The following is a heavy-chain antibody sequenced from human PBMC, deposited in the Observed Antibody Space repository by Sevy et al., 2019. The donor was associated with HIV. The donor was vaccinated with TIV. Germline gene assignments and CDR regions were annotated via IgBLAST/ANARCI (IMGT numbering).Heavy chain of an antibody. D-gene: IGHD3-10*01. J-gene: IGHJ4*02. Sequence: ASVKVSCKVSGYTLTELSMHWVRQPPGKGLEWMGGFDPEDGETIYAQKFQGRVTMTEDTSTDTAYMELSSLRSEDTAVYYCATDLGTGSYYHYWGQGTLVTVSS. CDR3: ATDLGTGSYYHY. CDR2: FDPEDGET. V-gene: IGHV1-24*01. CDR1: GYTLTELS.